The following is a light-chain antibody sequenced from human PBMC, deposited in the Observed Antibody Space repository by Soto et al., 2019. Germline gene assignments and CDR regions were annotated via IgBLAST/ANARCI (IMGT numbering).Light chain of an antibody. Sequence: EIVLTQSPGTLSLSPGERATLPCRASQSITNSYLAWYQQKPGQAPRLLVYGASSRATGIPDRFSGSGSGTDFTLSISRLEPEDFAVYYCQQYGSSRFTFGPGTKVDIK. J-gene: IGKJ3*01. CDR1: QSITNSY. CDR2: GAS. CDR3: QQYGSSRFT. V-gene: IGKV3-20*01.